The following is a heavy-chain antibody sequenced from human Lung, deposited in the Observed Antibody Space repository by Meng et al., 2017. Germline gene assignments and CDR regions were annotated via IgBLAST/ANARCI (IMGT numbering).Heavy chain of an antibody. V-gene: IGHV7-4-1*02. CDR2: IDTKTGNP. CDR3: TRDGYSDCSRTSCFDS. CDR1: GYTLTSYA. Sequence: ASVKVSCKASGYTLTSYALNWLRQAPGQGLQWMGWIDTKTGNPTYVPGFTGRLVFSLDTSVSTAYLQISGLKADDTAVYYCTRDGYSDCSRTSCFDSWGQGTLVTVSS. J-gene: IGHJ4*02. D-gene: IGHD2-2*01.